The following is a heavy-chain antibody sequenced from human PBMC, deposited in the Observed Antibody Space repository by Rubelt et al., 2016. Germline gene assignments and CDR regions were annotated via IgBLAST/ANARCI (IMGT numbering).Heavy chain of an antibody. CDR2: FFHDGST. D-gene: IGHD3-10*01. CDR1: GYSINNGYY. Sequence: QVQLQESGPGLVKPSETLSLTCTVSGYSINNGYYWGWIRQPPGKGLEWIASFFHDGSTKYNPSLKSRVTISKDGSKNQFSLKLSSVTAADTAVYYCARGLDNYCYWGQGTLVTVSS. J-gene: IGHJ4*02. CDR3: ARGLDNYCY. V-gene: IGHV4-38-2*02.